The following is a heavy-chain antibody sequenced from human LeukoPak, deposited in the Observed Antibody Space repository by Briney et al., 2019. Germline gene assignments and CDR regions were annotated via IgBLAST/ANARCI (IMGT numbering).Heavy chain of an antibody. V-gene: IGHV3-7*01. D-gene: IGHD6-13*01. J-gene: IGHJ6*03. Sequence: GGSLRLSCAASGFTFSSYWMHWVRQAPGKGLEWVANIKQDGSEKYYVDSVKGRFTISRDNAKNSLYLQMNSLRVEDTAVYYCASRYSSSWYYYYYYMDVWGKGTTVTISS. CDR1: GFTFSSYW. CDR2: IKQDGSEK. CDR3: ASRYSSSWYYYYYYMDV.